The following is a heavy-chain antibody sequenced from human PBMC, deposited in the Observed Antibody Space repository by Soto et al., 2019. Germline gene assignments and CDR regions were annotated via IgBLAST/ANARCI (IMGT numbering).Heavy chain of an antibody. D-gene: IGHD4-17*01. CDR1: GFSLSTSGVG. CDR3: PHRRDYGGNSWVMTHIWDFDY. Sequence: QITLKESGPTLVKPTQTLTLTCTFSGFSLSTSGVGVGWIRQPPGKDLEWLALIYWDDDKRYSPSLKSRLTLSKDTSKTPVGLTMTNMDPVDTATYYCPHRRDYGGNSWVMTHIWDFDYWGQGTLVTVSS. V-gene: IGHV2-5*02. CDR2: IYWDDDK. J-gene: IGHJ4*02.